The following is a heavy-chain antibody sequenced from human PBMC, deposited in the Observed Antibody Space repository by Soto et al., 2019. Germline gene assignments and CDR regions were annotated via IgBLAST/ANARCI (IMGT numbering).Heavy chain of an antibody. D-gene: IGHD6-19*01. J-gene: IGHJ4*02. Sequence: QVQLVQSGAEVKKPGASVKVSCKASGYTFTSYAMHWVRQAPGQRLEWVGWINAGNGNTKYSQKCQCRVTITRDTTASTAYMELSSLRSEDTAVNYCARVIGGWYYFGNWGQGTLVTVSS. CDR1: GYTFTSYA. CDR2: INAGNGNT. V-gene: IGHV1-3*01. CDR3: ARVIGGWYYFGN.